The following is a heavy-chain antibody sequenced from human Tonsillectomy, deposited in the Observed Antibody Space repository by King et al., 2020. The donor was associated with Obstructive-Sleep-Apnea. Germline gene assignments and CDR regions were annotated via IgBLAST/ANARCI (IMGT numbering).Heavy chain of an antibody. CDR1: GGSFSGYY. CDR2: INHSGST. V-gene: IGHV4-34*01. CDR3: ARGRLYCSGGSCYYYGMDV. D-gene: IGHD2-15*01. J-gene: IGHJ6*02. Sequence: VQLQQWGAGLLKPSETLSLTCAVYGGSFSGYYWSWIRQPPGKGLEWIGEINHSGSTNYNPSLKSRVTISVDTSNNQFSLKLSSVTAADTAVYYCARGRLYCSGGSCYYYGMDVWGQGTTVTVSS.